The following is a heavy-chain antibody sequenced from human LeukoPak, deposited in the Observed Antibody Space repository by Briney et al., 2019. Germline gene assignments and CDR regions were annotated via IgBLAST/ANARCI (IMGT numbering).Heavy chain of an antibody. CDR3: ARYSSSSDFDY. CDR2: ISGSGGST. Sequence: GGSLRLSCEASGFTFSSYAMSWVRQAPGKGLEWVSAISGSGGSTYYADSVKGRFTISRDNSKNTLYLQMNSLRAEDTAVYYCARYSSSSDFDYWGQGTLVTVSS. D-gene: IGHD6-6*01. CDR1: GFTFSSYA. J-gene: IGHJ4*02. V-gene: IGHV3-23*01.